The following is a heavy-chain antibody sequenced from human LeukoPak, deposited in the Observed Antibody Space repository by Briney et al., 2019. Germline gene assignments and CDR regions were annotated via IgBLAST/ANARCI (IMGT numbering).Heavy chain of an antibody. CDR1: GFSFSIYS. V-gene: IGHV3-48*04. Sequence: GSLRLSCAASGFSFSIYSLNWVRLAPGKGLEWVSYISHTGSTMSYADSVKGRFTISRDNAKNSLYLQMNSLRAEDTAVYYCAIPPLSGTGSSRPLAGIDVWGQGTTVTVSS. CDR2: ISHTGSTM. CDR3: AIPPLSGTGSSRPLAGIDV. J-gene: IGHJ6*02. D-gene: IGHD3-10*01.